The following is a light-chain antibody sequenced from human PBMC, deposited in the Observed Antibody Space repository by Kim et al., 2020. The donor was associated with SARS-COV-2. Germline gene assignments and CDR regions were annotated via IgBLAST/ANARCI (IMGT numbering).Light chain of an antibody. V-gene: IGLV2-8*01. CDR2: EVS. CDR3: SSYAGSNTPYV. CDR1: SSDVGGYNY. J-gene: IGLJ1*01. Sequence: QSVPISFTGTSSDVGGYNYVSWYQQHPGKAPKLMIYEVSKRPSGVPDRFSGSKSGNTASLTVSGLQAEDEADYYCSSYAGSNTPYVFGTGTKVTVL.